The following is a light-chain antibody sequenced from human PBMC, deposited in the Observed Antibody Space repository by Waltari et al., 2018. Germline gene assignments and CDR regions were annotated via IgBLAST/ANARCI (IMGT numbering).Light chain of an antibody. CDR1: QSVGTW. J-gene: IGKJ2*01. CDR2: MAS. CDR3: QQYSSFST. Sequence: DIQMTQSPSTLSASVGDIVTISCRASQSVGTWLVWYQQKPGKAPKLLIYMASSLESGVPSRFSGSGSGTEFTLTISSLQPDDFATYSCQQYSSFSTFGQGTKV. V-gene: IGKV1-5*03.